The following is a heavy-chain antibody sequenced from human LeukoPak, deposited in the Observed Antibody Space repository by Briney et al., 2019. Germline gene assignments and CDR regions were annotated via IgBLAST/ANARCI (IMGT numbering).Heavy chain of an antibody. CDR1: AFTFSSYE. D-gene: IGHD3-16*02. CDR3: ARERVVRFDY. Sequence: GGSLRLSCAASAFTFSSYEMNWVRQAPGKGLEWVSYISGSGSTIYYADSVKGRFTISRDNAKNSLYLQMNSLRAEDTAVYYCARERVVRFDYWGQGTLLTVSS. CDR2: ISGSGSTI. V-gene: IGHV3-48*03. J-gene: IGHJ4*02.